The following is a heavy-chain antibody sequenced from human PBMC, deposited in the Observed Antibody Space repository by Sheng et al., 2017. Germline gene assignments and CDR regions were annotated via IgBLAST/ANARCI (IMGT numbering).Heavy chain of an antibody. V-gene: IGHV3-48*01. CDR3: ARGGRGSWYEFMGADPPEIYYMDV. CDR2: ISSSSSTI. CDR1: GFTFSSYS. Sequence: EVQLVESGGGLVQPGGSLRLSCAASGFTFSSYSMNWVRQAPGKGLEWVSYISSSSSTIYYADSVKGRFTISRDNAKNSLYLQMNSLRAEDTAVYYCARGGRGSWYEFMGADPPEIYYMDVWGKGTTVTVSS. D-gene: IGHD6-13*01. J-gene: IGHJ6*03.